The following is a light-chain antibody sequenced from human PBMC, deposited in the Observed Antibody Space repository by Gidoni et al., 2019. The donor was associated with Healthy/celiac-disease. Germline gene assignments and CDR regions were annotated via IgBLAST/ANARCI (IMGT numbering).Light chain of an antibody. CDR1: QDISNY. Sequence: IQMTQSPSTLSASVGHRVTITCQASQDISNYLNWYQQKPGKAPKLLIYEASNLERGVPSRFSGSGSGTDFTFTISSLQPEDIATYYCQQYDNLPFTFXPXTKVDIK. V-gene: IGKV1-33*01. CDR3: QQYDNLPFT. CDR2: EAS. J-gene: IGKJ3*01.